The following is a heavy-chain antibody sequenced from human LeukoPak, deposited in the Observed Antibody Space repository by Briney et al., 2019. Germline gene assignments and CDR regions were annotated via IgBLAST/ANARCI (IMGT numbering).Heavy chain of an antibody. CDR1: GFTFDDYA. Sequence: GGSLRLSCAASGFTFDDYAMHWVRQAPGKGLEWVSGISWNSGSIGYADSVKGRFTISRDNAKNSLYLQMNSLRAEDTALYYCAKGLTYYYDSSGPDVWGQGTTVTVSS. V-gene: IGHV3-9*01. J-gene: IGHJ6*02. CDR3: AKGLTYYYDSSGPDV. D-gene: IGHD3-22*01. CDR2: ISWNSGSI.